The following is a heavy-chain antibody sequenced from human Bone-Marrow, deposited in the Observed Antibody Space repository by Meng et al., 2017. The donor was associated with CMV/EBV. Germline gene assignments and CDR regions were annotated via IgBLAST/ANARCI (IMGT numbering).Heavy chain of an antibody. CDR3: ARVQITIFGVVIDHYYYYGMDV. Sequence: SLKISCAASGFTFDDYAMHWVRQAPGKGLEWVSGISWNSGSIGYADSVKGRFTISRDNAKNSLYLQMNSLRAEDTAVYYCARVQITIFGVVIDHYYYYGMDVWGQGTTVTVSS. J-gene: IGHJ6*02. D-gene: IGHD3-3*01. CDR1: GFTFDDYA. V-gene: IGHV3-9*01. CDR2: ISWNSGSI.